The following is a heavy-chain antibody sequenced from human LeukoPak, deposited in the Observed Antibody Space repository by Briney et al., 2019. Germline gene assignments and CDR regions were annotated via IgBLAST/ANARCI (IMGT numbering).Heavy chain of an antibody. CDR2: ISSSSSYI. D-gene: IGHD3-16*02. CDR1: GFTFSSYS. J-gene: IGHJ5*02. CDR3: ARCPITFGGVIVIPSWFDP. V-gene: IGHV3-21*01. Sequence: GGSLRLSCAASGFTFSSYSMNWVRQAPGKGLEWVSSISSSSSYIYYADSVKGRFTISRDNVKNSLYLQMNSLRAEDTAVYYCARCPITFGGVIVIPSWFDPWGQGTLVTVSS.